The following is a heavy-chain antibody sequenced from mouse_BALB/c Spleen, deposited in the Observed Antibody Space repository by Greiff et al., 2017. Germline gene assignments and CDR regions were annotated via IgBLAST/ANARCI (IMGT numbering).Heavy chain of an antibody. CDR1: GFTFSSYG. Sequence: EVQLVESGGGLVQPGGSLKLSCAASGFTFSSYGMSWVRQTPDKRLELVATINSNGGSTYYPDSVKGRFTISRDNAKNTLYLQMSSLKSEDTAMYYCAREVYYDPPYWGQGTLVTVSA. V-gene: IGHV5-6-3*01. D-gene: IGHD2-4*01. J-gene: IGHJ3*01. CDR2: INSNGGST. CDR3: AREVYYDPPY.